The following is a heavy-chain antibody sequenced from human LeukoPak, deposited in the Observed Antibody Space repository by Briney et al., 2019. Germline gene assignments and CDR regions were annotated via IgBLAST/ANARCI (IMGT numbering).Heavy chain of an antibody. CDR3: ARENYGSGSPDY. V-gene: IGHV3-21*01. CDR1: GFTFSSYS. J-gene: IGHJ4*02. D-gene: IGHD3-10*01. Sequence: PGGSLRLSCAASGFTFSSYSMNWVRQAPGKGLEWVSSISSSSSYIYYADSVKGRFTISRDNAKNSLYLQMNSLRAEDTAVYYCARENYGSGSPDYWGQGTLVTVSS. CDR2: ISSSSSYI.